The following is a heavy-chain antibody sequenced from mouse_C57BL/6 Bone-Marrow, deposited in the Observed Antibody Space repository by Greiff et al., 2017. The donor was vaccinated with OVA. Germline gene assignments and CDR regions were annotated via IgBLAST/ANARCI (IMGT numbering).Heavy chain of an antibody. V-gene: IGHV5-12*01. CDR3: ARTRGYDTWFAY. CDR1: GFTFSDYY. CDR2: ISNGGGST. Sequence: DVKLVESGGGLVQPGGSLKLSCAASGFTFSDYYMYWVRQTPEKRLEWVAYISNGGGSTYYPDTVKGRFTISRDNAKNTLYLQMSRLKSEDTAMYYCARTRGYDTWFAYWGKGTLVTVSA. D-gene: IGHD2-2*01. J-gene: IGHJ3*01.